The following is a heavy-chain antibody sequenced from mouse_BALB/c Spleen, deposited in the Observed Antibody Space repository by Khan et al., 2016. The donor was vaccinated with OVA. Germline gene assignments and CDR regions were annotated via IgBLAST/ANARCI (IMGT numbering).Heavy chain of an antibody. CDR1: GYTFTDYY. Sequence: QVQLQQSGAELARPGASVKLSCKASGYTFTDYYINWVKQRTGQGLEWIGEISPGSGDTYYNERFKDTATLTADKSSSTAYMQLSSLTSEASSVDFCARRNYFGYTFAYWGQGTLGTVSA. D-gene: IGHD1-2*01. CDR3: ARRNYFGYTFAY. CDR2: ISPGSGDT. J-gene: IGHJ3*01. V-gene: IGHV1-77*01.